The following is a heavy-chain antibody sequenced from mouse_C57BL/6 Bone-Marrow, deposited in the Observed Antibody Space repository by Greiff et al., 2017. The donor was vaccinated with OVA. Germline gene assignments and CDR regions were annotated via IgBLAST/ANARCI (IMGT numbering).Heavy chain of an antibody. V-gene: IGHV5-17*01. Sequence: EVKLVESGGGLVKPGGSLKLSCAASGFTFSDYGMHWVRQAPEKGLEWVAYISSGSSTIYYADTVKGRFTISRDNAKNTLFLQMTSLRSEDTAMYYCARRAVEDFDYWGQGTTLTVSS. CDR3: ARRAVEDFDY. CDR2: ISSGSSTI. J-gene: IGHJ2*01. D-gene: IGHD1-1*02. CDR1: GFTFSDYG.